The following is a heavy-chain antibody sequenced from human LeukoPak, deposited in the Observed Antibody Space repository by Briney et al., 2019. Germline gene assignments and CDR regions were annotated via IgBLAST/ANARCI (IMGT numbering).Heavy chain of an antibody. CDR1: GITVSNYA. D-gene: IGHD3-10*01. Sequence: GGSLRLSCVVSGITVSNYAMSWVRQAPGKGLEWVSGISESAGGTKYADSVKGRFTISRDSSLNTVYLQMNSLRAEDTAVYFCAKRGIVIRGVLIIGFHKEAYYFDYWGQGILVTVSS. CDR3: AKRGIVIRGVLIIGFHKEAYYFDY. CDR2: ISESAGGT. J-gene: IGHJ4*02. V-gene: IGHV3-23*01.